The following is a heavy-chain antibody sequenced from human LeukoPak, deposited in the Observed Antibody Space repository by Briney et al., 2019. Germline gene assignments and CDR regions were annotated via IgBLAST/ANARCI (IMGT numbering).Heavy chain of an antibody. D-gene: IGHD6-19*01. CDR2: IYDSGST. CDR1: GVSIRSSYYY. V-gene: IGHV4-39*01. CDR3: ARHRRGTGWYFTEY. Sequence: SSETLSLTCTVSGVSIRSSYYYWGWIRQPPGKGLEWIGSIYDSGSTYYNPSLKSRVTISGDTSQNQFSLRPSSLTAADTAVYYCARHRRGTGWYFTEYWGQGALVTVSS. J-gene: IGHJ4*02.